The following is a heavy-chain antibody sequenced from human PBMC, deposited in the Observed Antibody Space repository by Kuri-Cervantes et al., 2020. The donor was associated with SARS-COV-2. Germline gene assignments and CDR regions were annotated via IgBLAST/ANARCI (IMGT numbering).Heavy chain of an antibody. CDR2: INPNSGGT. J-gene: IGHJ3*02. CDR1: GYTFTGYY. CDR3: ARTGVRSPFDI. V-gene: IGHV1-2*02. Sequence: ASVKVSCKASGYTFTGYYMHWVRQAPGQGLEWMGWINPNSGGTNYAQMFQGRVTMTRDTSISTAYMELSRLRSDDTAVYYCARTGVRSPFDIWGQGTMVTVSS. D-gene: IGHD7-27*01.